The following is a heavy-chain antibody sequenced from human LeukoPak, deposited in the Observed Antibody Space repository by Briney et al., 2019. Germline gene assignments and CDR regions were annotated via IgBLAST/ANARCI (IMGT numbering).Heavy chain of an antibody. D-gene: IGHD5-24*01. V-gene: IGHV3-74*01. CDR2: INSDGSSI. Sequence: GGSLRLSCAASGFTFNDYWMHWVRQAPGKGLEWVSRINSDGSSISYADSVKGRFTFSRDNARNTLYLQMNSLRAEDTAVYYCTRGLATTDYWGQGTLVTVSS. CDR3: TRGLATTDY. J-gene: IGHJ4*02. CDR1: GFTFNDYW.